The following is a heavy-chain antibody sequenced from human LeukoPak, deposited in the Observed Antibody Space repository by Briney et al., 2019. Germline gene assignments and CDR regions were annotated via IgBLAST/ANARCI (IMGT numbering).Heavy chain of an antibody. D-gene: IGHD6-25*01. CDR1: GFTFRSYG. CDR2: IQCDGSNE. CDR3: ARRSAAKDAFDI. J-gene: IGHJ3*02. V-gene: IGHV3-30*19. Sequence: PGMSLRLSCAASGFTFRSYGMLWVRQAPGKGLEWVAYIQCDGSNEQYAHSVKGRFRISRDSSKNILYLQMDSLRAEDTAVYYCARRSAAKDAFDIWGQGTMVTVSS.